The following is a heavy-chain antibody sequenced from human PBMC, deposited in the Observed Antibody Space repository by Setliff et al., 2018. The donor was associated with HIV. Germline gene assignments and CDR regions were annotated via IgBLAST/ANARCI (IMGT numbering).Heavy chain of an antibody. V-gene: IGHV4-59*11. D-gene: IGHD3-16*01. CDR3: ATYPRPPYDFEY. J-gene: IGHJ4*02. Sequence: PPETLSLTCTVSGASMSGHYWSWLRQPPGKTLEWIGYVYYTGTTNYNPSLQSRVTISLDTSKSQFSLKLTSATAADTAVYYCATYPRPPYDFEYWGQGNLVTVSS. CDR2: VYYTGTT. CDR1: GASMSGHY.